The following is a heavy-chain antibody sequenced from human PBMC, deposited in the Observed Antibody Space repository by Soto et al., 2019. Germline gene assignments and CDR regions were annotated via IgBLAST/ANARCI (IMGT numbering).Heavy chain of an antibody. V-gene: IGHV4-59*12. CDR2: IYYSGST. CDR1: ESAIRGDY. Sequence: SGTLCLSCAVGESAIRGDYWSWIRQPPGKGLEWIGYIYYSGSTNYNPSLKSRVTISVDTSKNQFSLKLSSVTAADTAVYYCARDYGSGSYISGYNWFDPWGQGTLVTVSS. D-gene: IGHD3-10*01. J-gene: IGHJ5*02. CDR3: ARDYGSGSYISGYNWFDP.